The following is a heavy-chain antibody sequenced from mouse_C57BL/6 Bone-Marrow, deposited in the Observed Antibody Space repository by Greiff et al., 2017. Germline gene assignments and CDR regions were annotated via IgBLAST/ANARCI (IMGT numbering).Heavy chain of an antibody. CDR1: GYTFTSYD. CDR2: IYPRVGST. J-gene: IGHJ2*01. Sequence: QVQLKQSGPELVKPGASVKLSCKASGYTFTSYDINWVKQRPGQGLEWIGGIYPRVGSTKYNEKFKGKATLHVDNSSRTAYMGLHRLTSEDSAVYCCARREDSSGFYYFDYWGQGTTLTVSS. D-gene: IGHD3-2*02. CDR3: ARREDSSGFYYFDY. V-gene: IGHV1-85*01.